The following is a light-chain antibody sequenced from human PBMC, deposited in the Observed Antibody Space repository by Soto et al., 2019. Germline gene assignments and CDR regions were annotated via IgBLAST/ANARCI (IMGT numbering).Light chain of an antibody. CDR3: SSYAGSKGRL. CDR2: DVT. V-gene: IGLV2-8*01. Sequence: QSALTQPPSASGSPGQSVTISCTGTSSDVGGYNYVSWYQQHPGKAPKLIIYDVTKRPSGVPDRFSGSKSGNTASLTVSGLQAEDEADYYCSSYAGSKGRLVGGGTKLTVL. CDR1: SSDVGGYNY. J-gene: IGLJ2*01.